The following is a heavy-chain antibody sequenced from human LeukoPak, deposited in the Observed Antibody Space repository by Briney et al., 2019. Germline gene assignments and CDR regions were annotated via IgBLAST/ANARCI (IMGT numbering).Heavy chain of an antibody. V-gene: IGHV4-34*01. CDR1: GGSFSGYY. D-gene: IGHD4-23*01. Sequence: KPSETLSLTCAVYGGSFSGYYWSWIRQPPGKGLEWIGEINHSGSTNYNPPLKSRVTISVDTSKNQFSLKLSSVTAADTAVYYCARGSRLRWYDYWGQGTLVTVSS. J-gene: IGHJ4*02. CDR2: INHSGST. CDR3: ARGSRLRWYDY.